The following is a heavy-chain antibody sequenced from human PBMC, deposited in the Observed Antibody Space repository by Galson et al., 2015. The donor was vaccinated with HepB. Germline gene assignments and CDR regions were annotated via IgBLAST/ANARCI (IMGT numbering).Heavy chain of an antibody. CDR1: GGTFSDTG. CDR2: FIPIGGTA. Sequence: SVKVSCMVSGGTFSDTGISWVPQAPGEGLEWVGGFIPIGGTANHAEKFQDRVTITADESTTTTILDLTSLRSDDTAVYFCTRDGPGVRFFETWGLGTLVIVSS. V-gene: IGHV1-69*01. D-gene: IGHD2-8*01. CDR3: TRDGPGVRFFET. J-gene: IGHJ5*02.